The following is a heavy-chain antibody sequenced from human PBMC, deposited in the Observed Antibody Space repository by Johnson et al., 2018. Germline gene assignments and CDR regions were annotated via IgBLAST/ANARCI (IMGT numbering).Heavy chain of an antibody. V-gene: IGHV3-23*04. CDR1: GFSSSTYA. Sequence: VQLVQSGGGLVQPGRSLRLSCAASGFSSSTYAMTWVRQAPGKGLEWVSGISGNSENTFYADSVKGRFTVSRDNSKNMLYLQMNSLRGEATAVYSCARDVVMAMDQYLDYGGQGTLVTVAS. CDR2: ISGNSENT. CDR3: ARDVVMAMDQYLDY. D-gene: IGHD2-21*01. J-gene: IGHJ4*02.